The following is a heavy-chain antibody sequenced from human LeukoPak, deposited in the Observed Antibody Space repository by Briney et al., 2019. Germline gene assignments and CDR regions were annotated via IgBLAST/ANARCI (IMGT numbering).Heavy chain of an antibody. Sequence: PSETLSLTCAVYGGSFSGYYWSWIRQPPGKGLEWIGEINHSGSTNYNPSLKSRVTISVDTSKNQFSLKLSSVTAADTAVYYCARGGGYYGLDYWGQGTLVTVSS. CDR3: ARGGGYYGLDY. CDR1: GGSFSGYY. CDR2: INHSGST. J-gene: IGHJ4*02. V-gene: IGHV4-34*01. D-gene: IGHD3-3*01.